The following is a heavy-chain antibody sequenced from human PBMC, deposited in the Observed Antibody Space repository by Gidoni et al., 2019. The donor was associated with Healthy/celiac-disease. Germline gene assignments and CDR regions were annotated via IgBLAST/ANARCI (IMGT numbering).Heavy chain of an antibody. D-gene: IGHD6-13*01. V-gene: IGHV3-66*02. CDR2: IYSGGST. CDR1: GFTVSSNY. J-gene: IGHJ4*02. CDR3: ARDFIAALDY. Sequence: GFTVSSNYMSWVRQAPVKGLEWVSVIYSGGSTYYADSVKGRFTISRDNSKNTLYLQMNSLRAEDTAVYYCARDFIAALDYWGQGTLVTVSS.